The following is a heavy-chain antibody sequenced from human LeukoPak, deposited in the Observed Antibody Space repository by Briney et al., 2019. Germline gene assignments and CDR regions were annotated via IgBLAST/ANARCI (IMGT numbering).Heavy chain of an antibody. J-gene: IGHJ6*03. CDR2: ISSGGGNT. CDR3: ARWGYMVRGVSKVETPSYYYYYMDV. V-gene: IGHV3-23*01. D-gene: IGHD3-10*01. CDR1: GFTFSTYA. Sequence: PGGSLKISCAASGFTFSTYAMSWIRQAPGKGLEWVSAISSGGGNTDYTDSVKGRFTMSRDNSKNTLYLQMNSLRAEDTAVYYCARWGYMVRGVSKVETPSYYYYYMDVWGKGTTVTISS.